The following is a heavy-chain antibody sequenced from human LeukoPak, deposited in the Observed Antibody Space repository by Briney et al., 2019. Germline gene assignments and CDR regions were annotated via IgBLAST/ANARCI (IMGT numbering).Heavy chain of an antibody. CDR1: GFTFSSYS. CDR2: ISSSTSYI. D-gene: IGHD4-17*01. Sequence: GGSLRLSCAASGFTFSSYSMSWIRQAPGKGLEWVSSISSSTSYIYYADSVKGRFTISKDNAKNSLYLQMNSLRAGDTAVYYCARAGGSTVSHSDYWGQGTLVTVSS. V-gene: IGHV3-21*01. CDR3: ARAGGSTVSHSDY. J-gene: IGHJ4*02.